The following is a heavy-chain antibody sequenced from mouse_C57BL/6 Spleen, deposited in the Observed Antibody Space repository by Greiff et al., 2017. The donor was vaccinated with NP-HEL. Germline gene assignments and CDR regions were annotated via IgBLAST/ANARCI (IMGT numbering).Heavy chain of an antibody. J-gene: IGHJ4*01. CDR1: GYSITSGYY. V-gene: IGHV3-6*01. Sequence: DVKLQESGPGLVKPSQSLSLTCSVTGYSITSGYYWNWIRQFPGNKLEWMGYISYDGSNNYNPSLKNRISITRDTSTNQFFLKLNSVTTEDTATYYCARVYYYGSTYAMDYWGQGTSVTVSS. CDR3: ARVYYYGSTYAMDY. D-gene: IGHD1-1*01. CDR2: ISYDGSN.